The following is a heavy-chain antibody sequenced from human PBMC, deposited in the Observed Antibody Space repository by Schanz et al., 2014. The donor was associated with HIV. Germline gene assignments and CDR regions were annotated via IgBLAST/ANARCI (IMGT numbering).Heavy chain of an antibody. CDR2: ISHDGSNK. J-gene: IGHJ6*02. Sequence: VQLVESGGGLVKPGGSLSLSCVASGFTFSNYAMHWVRQAPGKGLEWVAVISHDGSNKYSADSVKGRFTISRDNSKNTLYLQMNSLRAEDTAVYHCAKDGAPSGSYSYGMDVWGQGTTVTVSS. D-gene: IGHD3-10*01. CDR1: GFTFSNYA. CDR3: AKDGAPSGSYSYGMDV. V-gene: IGHV3-30-3*01.